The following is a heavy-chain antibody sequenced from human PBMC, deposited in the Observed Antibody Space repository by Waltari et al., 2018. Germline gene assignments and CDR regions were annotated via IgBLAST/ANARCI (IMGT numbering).Heavy chain of an antibody. CDR2: INHSGST. D-gene: IGHD3-10*01. CDR1: GGSFSGYY. J-gene: IGHJ4*02. V-gene: IGHV4-34*01. CDR3: ARGVKPRAPMIMVRGVTFDY. Sequence: QVQLQQWGAGLLKPSETLSLTCAVYGGSFSGYYWSWIRQPPGKGLEWIGEINHSGSTNSNPSLKSRVTISVDTSKNQFSLKLSSVTAADTAVYYCARGVKPRAPMIMVRGVTFDYWGQGTLVTVSS.